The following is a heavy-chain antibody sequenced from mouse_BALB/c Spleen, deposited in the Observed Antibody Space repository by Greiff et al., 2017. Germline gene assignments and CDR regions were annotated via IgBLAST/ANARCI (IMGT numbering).Heavy chain of an antibody. V-gene: IGHV2-9*02. CDR1: GFSLTSYG. Sequence: VMLVESGPGLVAPSQSLSITCTVSGFSLTSYGVPWVRQPPGKGLEWLGVIWAGGSTNYNSALMSRLSISKDNSKSQVFLKMNSLQTDDTAMYYCASFYGNRGFAYWGQGTLVTVSA. J-gene: IGHJ3*01. CDR3: ASFYGNRGFAY. D-gene: IGHD2-1*01. CDR2: IWAGGST.